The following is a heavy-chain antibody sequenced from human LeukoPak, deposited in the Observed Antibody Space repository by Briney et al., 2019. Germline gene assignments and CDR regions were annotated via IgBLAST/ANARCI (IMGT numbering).Heavy chain of an antibody. CDR3: ARGGGSYYVFDY. Sequence: AASVKVSCKASGGTFSSYAISWVRQAPGQGLEWMGGIIPIFGTANYAQKFQGRVTITADESTSTAYMELSSLRSEDTAVYYCARGGGSYYVFDYWGQGTLVTVSS. CDR1: GGTFSSYA. J-gene: IGHJ4*02. D-gene: IGHD1-26*01. V-gene: IGHV1-69*13. CDR2: IIPIFGTA.